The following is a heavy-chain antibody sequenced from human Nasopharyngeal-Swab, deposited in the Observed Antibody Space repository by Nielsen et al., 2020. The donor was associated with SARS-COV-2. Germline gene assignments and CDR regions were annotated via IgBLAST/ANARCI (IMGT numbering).Heavy chain of an antibody. J-gene: IGHJ5*02. V-gene: IGHV3-48*03. CDR2: ISRSGGTI. CDR1: GFTFGSYA. D-gene: IGHD6-6*01. Sequence: GESLKISCAASGFTFGSYAMYWVRQAPGKGLEWVSYISRSGGTIYYADSVKGRFTISRDNAKNSLYLQMNSLRAEDTAVYYCARGWGIAARSGWFDPWGQGTLVTVSS. CDR3: ARGWGIAARSGWFDP.